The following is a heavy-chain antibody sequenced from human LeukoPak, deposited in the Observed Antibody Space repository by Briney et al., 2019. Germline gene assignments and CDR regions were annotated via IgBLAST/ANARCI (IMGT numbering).Heavy chain of an antibody. J-gene: IGHJ3*02. V-gene: IGHV3-74*01. CDR3: ARAYQQWLPRSALDK. CDR1: GFTFSTYW. Sequence: GSLGLSCAASGFTFSTYWMYWVRQTPGQGLVWVSRINSDGTTTNYADSVRGRFTISRDNAKTTLFLQMNSLRAEDTAVYFCARAYQQWLPRSALDKWGQGTVVTVSS. D-gene: IGHD6-19*01. CDR2: INSDGTTT.